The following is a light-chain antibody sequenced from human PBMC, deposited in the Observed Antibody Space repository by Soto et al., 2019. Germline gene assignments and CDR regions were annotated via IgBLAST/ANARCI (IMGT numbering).Light chain of an antibody. Sequence: AIRMTQSPSSLSASTEDRVTITCRASQDISSYLAWYQQKPGKAPKLLIYAASTLQSGVPSRFSGSRSGTDFTLTISFLQSEDVTTYFCQQYYSYSTFGQGTKVDIK. V-gene: IGKV1-8*01. CDR1: QDISSY. J-gene: IGKJ1*01. CDR2: AAS. CDR3: QQYYSYST.